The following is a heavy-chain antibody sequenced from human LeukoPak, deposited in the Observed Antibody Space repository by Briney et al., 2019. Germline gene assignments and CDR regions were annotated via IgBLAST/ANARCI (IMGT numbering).Heavy chain of an antibody. D-gene: IGHD6-13*01. CDR3: ARGEDSSSWPHY. V-gene: IGHV1-69*04. J-gene: IGHJ4*02. CDR1: GYTFTGYY. CDR2: IIPILGIA. Sequence: GASVKVSCKSSGYTFTGYYLHWVRQAPGQGLEWMGRIIPILGIANYAQKFQGRVTITADKSTSTAYMELSSLRSEDTAVYYCARGEDSSSWPHYWGQGTLVTVSS.